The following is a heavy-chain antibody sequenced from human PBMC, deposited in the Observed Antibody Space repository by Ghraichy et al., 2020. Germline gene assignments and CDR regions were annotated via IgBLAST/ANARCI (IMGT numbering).Heavy chain of an antibody. CDR3: VKDLGWVTATPGLRGDY. CDR2: VSGGGDLT. Sequence: GGPLRLSCVASGFTFSSSAMSWVRQAPGKGLEWVSGVSGGGDLTFYADSVKGRFTIYRDNSKNTVYLQMTSLRADDTAVYHWVKDLGWVTATPGLRGDYWGQGTLVTVSS. CDR1: GFTFSSSA. V-gene: IGHV3-23*01. J-gene: IGHJ4*02. D-gene: IGHD2-21*02.